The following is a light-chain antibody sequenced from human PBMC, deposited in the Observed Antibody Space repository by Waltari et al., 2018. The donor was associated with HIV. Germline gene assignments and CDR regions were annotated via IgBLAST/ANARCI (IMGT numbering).Light chain of an antibody. CDR1: ENIAFY. Sequence: TQSPSSLSASVGPRVSITCQASENIAFYLNWYQVKPGRVPKLIIYDASHLEKGVPPRFRGAGSGTRFTLTITSLQPEDFATYYCQQYDYLPPGTFGPGT. J-gene: IGKJ3*01. CDR3: QQYDYLPPGT. V-gene: IGKV1-33*01. CDR2: DAS.